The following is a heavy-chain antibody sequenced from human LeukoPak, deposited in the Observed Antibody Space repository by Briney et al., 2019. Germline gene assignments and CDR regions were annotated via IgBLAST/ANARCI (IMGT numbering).Heavy chain of an antibody. V-gene: IGHV3-30*18. CDR2: ISFDVSNK. J-gene: IGHJ4*02. D-gene: IGHD6-19*01. CDR1: GFTFSSYG. CDR3: AKSHIISGWYTYFDY. Sequence: GRSLRLSCVASGFTFSSYGMHWVRQAPGKGLEWVAVISFDVSNKYYADSVKGRFTISRGNSKNTLYLQMNSLRAEDTAVYYCAKSHIISGWYTYFDYWGQGTLVTVSS.